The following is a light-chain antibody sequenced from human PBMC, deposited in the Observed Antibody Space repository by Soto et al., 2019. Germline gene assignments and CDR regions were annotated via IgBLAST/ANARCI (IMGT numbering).Light chain of an antibody. CDR1: QSISNH. CDR3: QQYDNHPLT. Sequence: IRLARFTSSLSASVGDRVIVTCRASQSISNHLNWYQQKPGKAPNLLIYDASNLETVVPSRFSGSGSGTDFTFTVSSLQPEDIATYYCQQYDNHPLTFGGGTKVDI. J-gene: IGKJ4*01. V-gene: IGKV1-33*01. CDR2: DAS.